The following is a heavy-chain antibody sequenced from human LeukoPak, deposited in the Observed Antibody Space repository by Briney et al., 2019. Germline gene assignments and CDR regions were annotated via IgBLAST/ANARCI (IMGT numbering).Heavy chain of an antibody. CDR2: IIPIFGTA. CDR1: GGTFSSYA. D-gene: IGHD3-22*01. CDR3: ARDRSSITMIVVAQADAFDI. J-gene: IGHJ3*02. V-gene: IGHV1-69*05. Sequence: SVKVSCKASGGTFSSYAISWVRQAPGQGLEWMGGIIPIFGTANYAQKFQGRVTITTDESTSTAYMELSSLRSEDTAVYYCARDRSSITMIVVAQADAFDIWGQGTMVTVSS.